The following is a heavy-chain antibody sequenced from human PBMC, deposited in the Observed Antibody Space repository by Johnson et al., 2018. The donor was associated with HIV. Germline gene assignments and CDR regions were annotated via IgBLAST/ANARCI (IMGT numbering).Heavy chain of an antibody. J-gene: IGHJ3*02. CDR3: GSGGGSYYRDGFDI. V-gene: IGHV3-74*02. CDR2: INTDGSST. CDR1: GFTFSSYW. Sequence: VQLVESGGGLIQPGGSLILSCAASGFTFSSYWMHWVRQAPGKGLVWVSHINTDGSSTSYADSVKGRFTVSRDNAKNTLFVQMNSLRAEDTAVYYCGSGGGSYYRDGFDIWGQGTVVTVSS. D-gene: IGHD1-26*01.